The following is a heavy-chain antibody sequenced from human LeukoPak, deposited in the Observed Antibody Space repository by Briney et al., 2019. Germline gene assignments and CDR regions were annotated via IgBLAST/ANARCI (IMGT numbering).Heavy chain of an antibody. V-gene: IGHV4-30-4*01. CDR3: ARPYYYDSRIDP. CDR2: MYYSGST. CDR1: GGSISSGDYY. J-gene: IGHJ5*02. D-gene: IGHD3-22*01. Sequence: SETLSLTCTISGGSISSGDYYWSWIRQPPGKGLEWIAYMYYSGSTYYNPSLKSRVTASADTSKNQLSLKLSSVTAADTAVYYCARPYYYDSRIDPWGQGILVTVSS.